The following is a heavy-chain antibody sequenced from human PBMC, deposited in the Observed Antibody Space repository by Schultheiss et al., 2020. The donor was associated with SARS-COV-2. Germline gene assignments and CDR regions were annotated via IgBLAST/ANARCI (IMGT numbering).Heavy chain of an antibody. J-gene: IGHJ4*02. D-gene: IGHD2-2*01. CDR2: ISGSGGST. CDR1: GFTFSIYA. V-gene: IGHV3-23*01. Sequence: GGSLRLSCAASGFTFSIYAMSWVRQAPGKGLEWVSAISGSGGSTYYADSVKGRFTISRDNSKNTLYLQMNSLRAEDTAVYYCAKATVVVPAAKGAEDYWGQGTLVTVSS. CDR3: AKATVVVPAAKGAEDY.